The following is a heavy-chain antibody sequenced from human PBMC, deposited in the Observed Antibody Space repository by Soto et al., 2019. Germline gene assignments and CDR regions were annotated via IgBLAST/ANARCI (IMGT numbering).Heavy chain of an antibody. V-gene: IGHV4-4*02. D-gene: IGHD6-19*01. Sequence: SETLSLTCAVTGGSISSSNWWTWVRQPPGEGLEWVGEISRSGTTNYKPSLKSRVSISVDKSRNEFSLNLGSVTAADTAMYYCARDSASSGVFTWGQGTMVTVSS. J-gene: IGHJ3*01. CDR2: ISRSGTT. CDR3: ARDSASSGVFT. CDR1: GGSISSSNW.